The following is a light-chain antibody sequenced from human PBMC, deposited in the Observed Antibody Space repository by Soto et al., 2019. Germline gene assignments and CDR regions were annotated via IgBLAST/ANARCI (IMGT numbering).Light chain of an antibody. Sequence: DIKMTQSPSTLSASVGDRVTITCRARQSISSWLAWYQQKPGKAPKLLIYDASSLESGVPSRFSGSGSGTEFTLPISSLQPDDFATYYCQQYSSYPYTFGQGTKLEIK. CDR2: DAS. V-gene: IGKV1-5*01. CDR3: QQYSSYPYT. J-gene: IGKJ2*01. CDR1: QSISSW.